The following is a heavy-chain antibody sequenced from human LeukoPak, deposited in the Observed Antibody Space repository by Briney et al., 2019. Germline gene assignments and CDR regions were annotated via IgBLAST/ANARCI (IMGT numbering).Heavy chain of an antibody. Sequence: GRSLRLSCAASGFTFDAYAMHWVRQAPGKGLEWVSGISWNSGSIGYADSVKGRFTISRDNAKDSLYLQMNSLRAEDMALYYCAKDMSRGGFDYWGQGTLVTVSS. J-gene: IGHJ4*02. V-gene: IGHV3-9*03. CDR3: AKDMSRGGFDY. CDR1: GFTFDAYA. CDR2: ISWNSGSI. D-gene: IGHD3-16*01.